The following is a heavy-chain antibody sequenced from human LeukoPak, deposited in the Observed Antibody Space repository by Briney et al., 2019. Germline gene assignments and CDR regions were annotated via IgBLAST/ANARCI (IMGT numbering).Heavy chain of an antibody. CDR1: GYTFTNYD. Sequence: GASVKVSCKASGYTFTNYDINWVRLATGQGLEWMGRINPNSGGTNYAQKFQGRVTMTRDTSISTAYMELSRLRSDDTAVYYCARAGITIFGVVTPYYYYGMDVWGQGTTVTVSS. CDR2: INPNSGGT. J-gene: IGHJ6*02. D-gene: IGHD3-3*01. CDR3: ARAGITIFGVVTPYYYYGMDV. V-gene: IGHV1-2*06.